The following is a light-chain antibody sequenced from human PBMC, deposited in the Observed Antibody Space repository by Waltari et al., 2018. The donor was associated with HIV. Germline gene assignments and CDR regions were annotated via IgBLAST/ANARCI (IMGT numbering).Light chain of an antibody. CDR2: EVS. CDR3: CSYAGSSTPFV. CDR1: SSDVGRYNL. Sequence: QSALTQPASVSGSPGQSITISCTGTSSDVGRYNLVSWYQQYPGKVPKLMIYEVSKRPSGVSNRFSGSKSGNTASLTISGIQAEDEADYYCCSYAGSSTPFVFGTATKVTVL. V-gene: IGLV2-23*02. J-gene: IGLJ1*01.